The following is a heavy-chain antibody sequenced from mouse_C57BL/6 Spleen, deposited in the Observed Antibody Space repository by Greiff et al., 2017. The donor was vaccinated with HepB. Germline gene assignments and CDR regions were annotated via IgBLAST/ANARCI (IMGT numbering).Heavy chain of an antibody. CDR3: ARMYGYDDYYAMDY. D-gene: IGHD2-2*01. Sequence: QVQLQQSGPGLVQPSQSLSITCTASGFSLTSYGVHWVRQSPGKGLEWLGVIWSGGSTDYNAAFISRLSTSKDNSKSQVFFKMNSLQADDTAIYYCARMYGYDDYYAMDYWGQGTSVTVAS. J-gene: IGHJ4*01. V-gene: IGHV2-2*01. CDR1: GFSLTSYG. CDR2: IWSGGST.